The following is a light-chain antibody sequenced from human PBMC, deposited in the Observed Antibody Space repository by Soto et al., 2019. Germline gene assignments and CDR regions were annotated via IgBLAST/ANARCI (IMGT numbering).Light chain of an antibody. CDR3: SSYTSSTTYV. CDR2: DVS. Sequence: QSVQTQPASVSGSPGQAITISCTGTSTAVGGYNYVSWYQQHPGKAPKVMIYDVSNRPSGVSNRFSGSKSGNTASLTISGLQAEDEADYYCSSYTSSTTYVFGTGTKVTVL. J-gene: IGLJ1*01. V-gene: IGLV2-14*01. CDR1: STAVGGYNY.